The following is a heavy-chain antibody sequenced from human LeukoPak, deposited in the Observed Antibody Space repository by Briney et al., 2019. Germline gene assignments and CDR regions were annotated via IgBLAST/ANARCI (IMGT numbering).Heavy chain of an antibody. J-gene: IGHJ4*02. D-gene: IGHD3-22*01. CDR1: GFTFSNAW. CDR2: IKSKTDGGTT. V-gene: IGHV3-15*01. CDR3: TTDSYYYDSSGYYAGFSDY. Sequence: GGSLRLSCAASGFTFSNAWMSWVRQAPGKGLEWVGRIKSKTDGGTTDYAAPVKGRFTISRDDSKNTLYLQMNSLKTEDTAVYYCTTDSYYYDSSGYYAGFSDYWGQGTLVTVPS.